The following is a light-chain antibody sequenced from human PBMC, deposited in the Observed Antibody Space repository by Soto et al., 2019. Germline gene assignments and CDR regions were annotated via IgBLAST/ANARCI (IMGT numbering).Light chain of an antibody. CDR1: QSVTTNY. CDR2: GAS. V-gene: IGKV3-20*01. CDR3: QHYGTSSRT. J-gene: IGKJ1*01. Sequence: EIVLTQSPGTLSLSTGEIATLSCRASQSVTTNYLAWYQQKPGQAPRLLIYGASSRATGIPDRFSGSGSGTDFTLTISRLEPEDVVVYYCQHYGTSSRTFGQGNKVAIK.